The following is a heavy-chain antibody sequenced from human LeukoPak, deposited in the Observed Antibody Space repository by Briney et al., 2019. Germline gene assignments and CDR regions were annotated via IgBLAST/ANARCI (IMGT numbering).Heavy chain of an antibody. Sequence: SETLSLTCSVSGGSISSYSWSWIRQPPGKGLEWIGYIYYSGTTNYNPSLKSRVTISVDTSKNQFSLKLRSVTAADTAVYHCARGIVGPTPYFDRWGQGTLVTVSS. CDR2: IYYSGTT. J-gene: IGHJ4*02. CDR3: ARGIVGPTPYFDR. D-gene: IGHD1-26*01. CDR1: GGSISSYS. V-gene: IGHV4-59*01.